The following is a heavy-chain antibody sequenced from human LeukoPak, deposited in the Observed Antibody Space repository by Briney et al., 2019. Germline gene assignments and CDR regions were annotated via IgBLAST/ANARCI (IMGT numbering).Heavy chain of an antibody. J-gene: IGHJ4*02. Sequence: ASVKVSCKASGYTFTSYYIHWVRQAPGQGPEWMGIISPSGGSTSYAQKFQGRVTMTRDTSTSTVYMELSSLTSEDTAVYYCARRLGYCSDGSCYSLNYWGQGTLVTVSS. CDR1: GYTFTSYY. CDR3: ARRLGYCSDGSCYSLNY. CDR2: ISPSGGST. D-gene: IGHD2-15*01. V-gene: IGHV1-46*01.